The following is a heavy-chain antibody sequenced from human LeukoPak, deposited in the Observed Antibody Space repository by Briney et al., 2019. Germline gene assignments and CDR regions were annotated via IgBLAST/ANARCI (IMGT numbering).Heavy chain of an antibody. CDR2: ISSSGSTI. D-gene: IGHD6-13*01. V-gene: IGHV3-11*01. CDR3: ARAAAASDSSTWGYYYYYYMDV. CDR1: GITFSDYY. J-gene: IGHJ6*03. Sequence: PGGSLRLSCAASGITFSDYYMSWIRQAPGKGREWVSYISSSGSTIYYADSVKGRFTVSRDNAKNSLYLQMNSLRAEDTAVYYCARAAAASDSSTWGYYYYYYMDVWGKGTTVIVSS.